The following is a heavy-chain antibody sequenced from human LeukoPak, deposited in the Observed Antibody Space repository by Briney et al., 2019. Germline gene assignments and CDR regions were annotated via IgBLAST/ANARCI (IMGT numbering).Heavy chain of an antibody. D-gene: IGHD3-10*01. CDR1: GLNVAAFA. V-gene: IGHV3-43*02. Sequence: GGSLRLSCAASGLNVAAFAMYWVRQPPGKSLEWVSLISGDSDNKYSAASVKGRFAISRDNGKNSLYLQMNSLTTEDTALYYCAIAYESGSFYRAFAYWGQGALVTVSS. CDR2: ISGDSDNK. J-gene: IGHJ4*02. CDR3: AIAYESGSFYRAFAY.